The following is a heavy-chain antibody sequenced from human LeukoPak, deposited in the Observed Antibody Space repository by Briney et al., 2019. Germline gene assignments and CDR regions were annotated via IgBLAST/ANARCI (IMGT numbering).Heavy chain of an antibody. Sequence: GGSLRLSCAASGFTFSSYWMSWVRQAPGKGLEWVANIKQDGSEKYYVDSVKGRFTISRDNAKNSLYLQMNNLRAEDTAVYYCAREAYYYDSSGYYSGFDPWGQGTLVTVSS. CDR1: GFTFSSYW. CDR3: AREAYYYDSSGYYSGFDP. V-gene: IGHV3-7*01. J-gene: IGHJ5*02. D-gene: IGHD3-22*01. CDR2: IKQDGSEK.